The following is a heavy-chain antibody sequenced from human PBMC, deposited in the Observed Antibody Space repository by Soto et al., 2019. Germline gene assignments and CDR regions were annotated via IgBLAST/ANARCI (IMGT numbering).Heavy chain of an antibody. D-gene: IGHD6-19*01. CDR1: GGSISNYY. J-gene: IGHJ5*02. Sequence: QVQLQESGPRLVKPSETLSLTCTVSGGSISNYYWSWIRQPAGKGLEWIGRFSTSGNTDYNPSLKSRVTMSLDTSKNQFSLKLRSVTAADTAVYYCARVGMVGTVLGSWFDPWGQGTQVTVSS. V-gene: IGHV4-4*07. CDR3: ARVGMVGTVLGSWFDP. CDR2: FSTSGNT.